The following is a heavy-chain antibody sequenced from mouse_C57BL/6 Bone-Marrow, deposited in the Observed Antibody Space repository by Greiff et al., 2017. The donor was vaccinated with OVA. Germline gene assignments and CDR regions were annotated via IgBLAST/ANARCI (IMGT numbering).Heavy chain of an antibody. CDR2: IYPGSGST. J-gene: IGHJ2*01. D-gene: IGHD1-1*01. CDR1: GYTFTSYW. CDR3: ARRDLYGSSLDY. V-gene: IGHV1-55*01. Sequence: QVQLQQPGAELVKPGASVKMSCKASGYTFTSYWITWVKQRPGQGLEWIGDIYPGSGSTNYNEKFKSKATLTVDTSSSTAYMQLSSLTSEDSAVYYCARRDLYGSSLDYWGQGTTLTVSS.